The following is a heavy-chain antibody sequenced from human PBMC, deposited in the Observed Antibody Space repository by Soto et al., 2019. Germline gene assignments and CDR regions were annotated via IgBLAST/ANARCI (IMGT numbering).Heavy chain of an antibody. CDR3: AKNGLSDSPSAIDS. Sequence: EVQVLESGGGLAQPGGSVRLSCATSGFTFSSNGMSWVRQAPGKGLDWVSGISGSGRNTYYADSVKGRFTISRDNSKNTLFLQMNSLRVEDTAVYYCAKNGLSDSPSAIDSWGQGTLVTVSS. V-gene: IGHV3-23*01. J-gene: IGHJ4*02. CDR2: ISGSGRNT. D-gene: IGHD2-8*01. CDR1: GFTFSSNG.